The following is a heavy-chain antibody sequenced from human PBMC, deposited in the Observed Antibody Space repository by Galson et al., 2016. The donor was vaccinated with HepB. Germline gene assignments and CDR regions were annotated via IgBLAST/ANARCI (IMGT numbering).Heavy chain of an antibody. CDR2: IFGRGNT. J-gene: IGHJ4*02. CDR1: GFTVSDNH. D-gene: IGHD4-23*01. CDR3: AGYGGNSV. Sequence: SLRLSCAAAGFTVSDNHVTWIRQAPGKGLECVSVIFGRGNTYYADSVEGRFTISRDNARNTVYLQMKSLGAEDTAVYYCAGYGGNSVWGQGTPVTVSS. V-gene: IGHV3-53*01.